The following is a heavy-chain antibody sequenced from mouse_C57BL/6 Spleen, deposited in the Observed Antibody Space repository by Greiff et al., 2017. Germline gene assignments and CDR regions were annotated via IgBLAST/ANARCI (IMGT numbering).Heavy chain of an antibody. CDR3: ARYYGSSPFDY. D-gene: IGHD1-1*01. CDR2: IYPGDGDT. J-gene: IGHJ2*01. Sequence: VHLVESGPELVKPGASVKISCKASGYAFSSSWMNWVKQRPGKGLEWIGRIYPGDGDTNYNGKFKGKATLTADKSSSTAYMQLSSLTSEDSAVYFCARYYGSSPFDYWGQGTTLTVSS. CDR1: GYAFSSSW. V-gene: IGHV1-82*01.